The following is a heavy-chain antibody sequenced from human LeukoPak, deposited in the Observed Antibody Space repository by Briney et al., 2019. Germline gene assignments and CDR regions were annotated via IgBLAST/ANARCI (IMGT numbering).Heavy chain of an antibody. V-gene: IGHV4-59*08. CDR1: GGSISSYY. CDR3: ARHRGWSYFDY. J-gene: IGHJ4*02. CDR2: IYYSGST. Sequence: QSSETLSLTCTVSGGSISSYYWSWIRQPPGKGLEWIGYIYYSGSTNYNPSLKSRVTISVDTSKNQFSLRLTSVTAADTAVYFCARHRGWSYFDYWGQGTLVTVSS. D-gene: IGHD6-19*01.